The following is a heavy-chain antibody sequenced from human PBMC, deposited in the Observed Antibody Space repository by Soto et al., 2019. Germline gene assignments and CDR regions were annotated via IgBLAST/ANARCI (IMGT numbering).Heavy chain of an antibody. CDR1: GYTFTSYG. J-gene: IGHJ5*02. Sequence: ASVKVSCKASGYTFTSYGISWVRQAPGQGLEWMGWISAYNGNTNYAQKLQGRVTMTTDTSTSTAYMELRSLRSDDTAVYYCARGDRYCSGGSCHSLFDPWGQGTLVIVSS. CDR3: ARGDRYCSGGSCHSLFDP. V-gene: IGHV1-18*01. CDR2: ISAYNGNT. D-gene: IGHD2-15*01.